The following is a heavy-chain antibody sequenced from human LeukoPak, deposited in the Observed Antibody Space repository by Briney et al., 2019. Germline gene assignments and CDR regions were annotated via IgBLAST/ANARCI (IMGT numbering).Heavy chain of an antibody. Sequence: SETLSLTCAVYGGSFSGYYWSWIRQPPGKGLEWIGETNHSGSTNYNPSLKSRVTISVDTSKNQFSLKLSSVTAADTAVYYCARGLSYYYDSSGYYWYYFDYWGQGTLVTVSS. CDR2: TNHSGST. V-gene: IGHV4-34*01. CDR3: ARGLSYYYDSSGYYWYYFDY. D-gene: IGHD3-22*01. J-gene: IGHJ4*02. CDR1: GGSFSGYY.